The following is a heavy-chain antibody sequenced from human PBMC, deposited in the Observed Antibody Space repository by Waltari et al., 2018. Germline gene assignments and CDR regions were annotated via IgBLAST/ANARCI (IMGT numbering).Heavy chain of an antibody. D-gene: IGHD3-3*01. CDR2: IIPIFGTA. CDR3: ARGLRFLEWLFEFDY. J-gene: IGHJ4*02. CDR1: GGTFSSYA. V-gene: IGHV1-69*01. Sequence: QVQLVQSGAEVQKPGSSVKVSCKASGGTFSSYAISWVRRAPGLWLEWMGGIIPIFGTANYAQKFQGRVTITADESTSTAYMELSSLRSEDTAVYYCARGLRFLEWLFEFDYWGQGTLVTVSS.